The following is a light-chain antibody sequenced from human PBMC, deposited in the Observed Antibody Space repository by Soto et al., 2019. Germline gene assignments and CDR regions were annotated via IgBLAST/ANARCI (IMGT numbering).Light chain of an antibody. CDR1: QFISTW. J-gene: IGKJ1*01. V-gene: IGKV1-5*01. CDR2: DAS. CDR3: QQYNDYFPWT. Sequence: DIPMTQSPSTLSASVGDRVTITCRASQFISTWLAWYQQKPGQAPKLLIYDASSLQSGVPSRFSGSESGTEFTLTISSLQPDDFATYYCQQYNDYFPWTFGQGTKVEIK.